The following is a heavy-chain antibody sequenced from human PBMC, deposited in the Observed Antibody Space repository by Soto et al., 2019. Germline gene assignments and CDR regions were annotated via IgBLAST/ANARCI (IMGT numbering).Heavy chain of an antibody. CDR2: ISSSSSYI. V-gene: IGHV3-21*01. CDR3: AGTYYYDSSGFLGSFDI. D-gene: IGHD3-22*01. Sequence: EVQLVESGGGLVKPGGSLRLSCAASGFTFSSYSMNWVRQAPGKGLEWVSSISSSSSYIYYADSVKGRFTISRDIAKNSLYLQMNSLRSEDTARYYCAGTYYYDSSGFLGSFDIWGQGTMVTVSS. J-gene: IGHJ3*02. CDR1: GFTFSSYS.